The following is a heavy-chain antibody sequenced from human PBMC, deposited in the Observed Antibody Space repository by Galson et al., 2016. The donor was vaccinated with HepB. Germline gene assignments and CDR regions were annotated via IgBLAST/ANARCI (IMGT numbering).Heavy chain of an antibody. CDR1: GGSISGSEYY. Sequence: TLSLTCTISGGSISGSEYYWGWIRQPPGRGLEWIGSIYSAENTYYNPSLKSRVTISVDTSKNQFSLRLNSATAADTGVYYCATGIVVAGKYYYYYMDVWGKGTTVTVSS. J-gene: IGHJ6*03. V-gene: IGHV4-39*01. CDR3: ATGIVVAGKYYYYYMDV. CDR2: IYSAENT. D-gene: IGHD6-19*01.